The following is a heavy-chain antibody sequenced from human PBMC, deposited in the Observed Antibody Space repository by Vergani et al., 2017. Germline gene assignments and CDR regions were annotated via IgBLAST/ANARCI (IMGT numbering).Heavy chain of an antibody. J-gene: IGHJ6*02. D-gene: IGHD2-15*01. CDR3: ASDCSGGSCYSYGLDV. CDR2: IIPIFGTA. Sequence: QVQLVQSGAEVKKPGSSVKVSCKASGGTFSSYAISWVRQAPGQGLEWMGGIIPIFGTANYAQKFQGRVTITADEFTSTAYMELTSLRSEDTAVYYCASDCSGGSCYSYGLDVWGQGTTITVSS. V-gene: IGHV1-69*12. CDR1: GGTFSSYA.